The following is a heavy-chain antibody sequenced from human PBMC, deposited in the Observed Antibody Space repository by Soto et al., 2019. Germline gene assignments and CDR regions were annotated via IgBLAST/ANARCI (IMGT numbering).Heavy chain of an antibody. CDR2: ISSSSSYT. CDR3: AKGRIAVAGTGSHYYYGMDV. Sequence: QVQLVESGGGLVKPGGSLRLSCAASGFTFSDYYMSWIRQAPGKGLEWVSYISSSSSYTNYADSVKGRFTISRDNAKNSLYLQMNSLRAEDTAVYYCAKGRIAVAGTGSHYYYGMDVWGQGTTVTVSS. V-gene: IGHV3-11*06. J-gene: IGHJ6*02. CDR1: GFTFSDYY. D-gene: IGHD6-19*01.